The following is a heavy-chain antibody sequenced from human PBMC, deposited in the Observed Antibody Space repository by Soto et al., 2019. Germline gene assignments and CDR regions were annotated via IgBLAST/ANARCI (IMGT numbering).Heavy chain of an antibody. CDR2: IYRTGTA. V-gene: IGHV4-39*01. CDR3: ADMRGQWLPRD. Sequence: QLQLQESGPGLVEPSETLSLTCTVSGGSISGSDYYWAWLRQPPGKGLEWLGTIYRTGTAYYNPSLKSRVTLSVDTSKNQFFLTLNSVSAADTAVYFCADMRGQWLPRDWCQGTLVTVSS. D-gene: IGHD6-19*01. J-gene: IGHJ4*02. CDR1: GGSISGSDYY.